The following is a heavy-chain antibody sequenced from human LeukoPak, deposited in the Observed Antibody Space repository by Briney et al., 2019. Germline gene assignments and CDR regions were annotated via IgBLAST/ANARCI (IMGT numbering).Heavy chain of an antibody. CDR3: ARAGDDYGDYFWEYFQH. CDR2: INPNSGGT. D-gene: IGHD4-17*01. CDR1: GYTFTSYY. J-gene: IGHJ1*01. Sequence: ASVKVSCKASGYTFTSYYMHWVRQAPGQGLEWMGWINPNSGGTNYAQKFQGRVTMTRDTSISTAYMELSRLRSDDTAVCYCARAGDDYGDYFWEYFQHWGQGTLVTVSS. V-gene: IGHV1-2*02.